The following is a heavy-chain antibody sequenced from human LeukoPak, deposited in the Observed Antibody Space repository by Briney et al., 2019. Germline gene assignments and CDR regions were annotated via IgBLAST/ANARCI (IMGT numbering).Heavy chain of an antibody. CDR3: AVVRGRYWVFDY. D-gene: IGHD1-26*01. CDR1: GYTFTGYY. J-gene: IGHJ4*02. V-gene: IGHV1-2*02. Sequence: ASVKVSCKTSGYTFTGYYVHWVRQAPGQGLEWMGCVNPNSGGTHYAQKFQGRVTMTRDTSISTAYMELSRLRSDDTAVYYCAVVRGRYWVFDYWGQGTLVTVSS. CDR2: VNPNSGGT.